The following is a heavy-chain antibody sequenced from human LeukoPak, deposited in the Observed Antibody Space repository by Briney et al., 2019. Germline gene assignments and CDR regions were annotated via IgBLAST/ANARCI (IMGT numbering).Heavy chain of an antibody. D-gene: IGHD6-19*01. J-gene: IGHJ4*02. CDR1: GLTFNNYW. CDR3: VAGKEK. V-gene: IGHV3-7*02. CDR2: IKQGGSEK. Sequence: GGSLRLSCAASGLTFNNYWMNWVRQAPGKGLEWVAMIKQGGSEKYYADSVKGRFTISRDNAKKSLYLQMNSLRAEDTAVYYCVAGKEKWGQGTLVTVSS.